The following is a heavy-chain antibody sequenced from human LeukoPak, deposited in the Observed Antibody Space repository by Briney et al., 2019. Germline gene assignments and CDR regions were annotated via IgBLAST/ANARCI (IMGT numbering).Heavy chain of an antibody. V-gene: IGHV4-39*01. CDR2: IYYSGST. CDR1: GGSISSSSYS. D-gene: IGHD4-17*01. Sequence: SGTLSLTCTVSGGSISSSSYSWGWIRQPPGKGLEWIGSIYYSGSTYYNPSLKSRVTISVDTSKNQFSLKLSSVTAADTAVYYCARHNLYGDYVDYWGQGTLVTVSS. J-gene: IGHJ4*02. CDR3: ARHNLYGDYVDY.